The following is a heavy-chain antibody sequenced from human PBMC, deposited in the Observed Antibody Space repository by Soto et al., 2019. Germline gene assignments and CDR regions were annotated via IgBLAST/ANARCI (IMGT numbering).Heavy chain of an antibody. Sequence: PSETLSLTCTVSGGSINSYYWSWIRQPPGKGLEWIGYIYYSGSTNYNPSLKSRVTISVDTSKNQFSLKLSSVTAADTAVYYCARLYGLDAFDIWGQGTMVPVSS. V-gene: IGHV4-59*08. CDR3: ARLYGLDAFDI. J-gene: IGHJ3*02. CDR2: IYYSGST. CDR1: GGSINSYY. D-gene: IGHD3-16*02.